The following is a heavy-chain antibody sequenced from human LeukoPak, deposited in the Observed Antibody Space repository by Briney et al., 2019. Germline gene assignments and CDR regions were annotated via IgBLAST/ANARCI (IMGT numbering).Heavy chain of an antibody. J-gene: IGHJ4*02. CDR2: IKQDGSEK. CDR3: ARIGSIGAAAPFDY. V-gene: IGHV3-7*05. D-gene: IGHD6-13*01. Sequence: GGSLRLSCAASGFTFSTFWMNWVRQAPGKGLEWVANIKQDGSEKYYVDSVKGRFTISRDNAKKSLFLQINILRAEDTAVYYCARIGSIGAAAPFDYWGQGTLVTISS. CDR1: GFTFSTFW.